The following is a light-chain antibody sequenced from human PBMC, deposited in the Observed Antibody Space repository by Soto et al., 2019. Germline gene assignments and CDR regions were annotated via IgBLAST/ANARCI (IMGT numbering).Light chain of an antibody. CDR2: AAS. J-gene: IGKJ2*01. Sequence: IQLTQSPSSLSASVGDRVTITCRASQGISSYLAWYQQKPGKAPKLLIYAASTLQSGVPSRFSGSGSGTDFTLPHSGLQPEDLATYCGQQLISYPPTFAQGTKLDSK. CDR3: QQLISYPPT. CDR1: QGISSY. V-gene: IGKV1-9*01.